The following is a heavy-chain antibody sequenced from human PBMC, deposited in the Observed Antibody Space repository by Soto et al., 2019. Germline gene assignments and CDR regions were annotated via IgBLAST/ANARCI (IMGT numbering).Heavy chain of an antibody. D-gene: IGHD5-18*01. V-gene: IGHV1-69*01. J-gene: IGHJ6*02. Sequence: QVQLVQSGAEVKKPGSSVTVSCKTSGGTFSKDAINWVRQAPGQGLEWMGLLIPVFGSPIYAQKFQGRIRITEDEYTSTAFMDLRSLRSEDTAVYYCTRVLGYTFEPGKTRYYAMDVWGQGTTVSVSS. CDR3: TRVLGYTFEPGKTRYYAMDV. CDR1: GGTFSKDA. CDR2: LIPVFGSP.